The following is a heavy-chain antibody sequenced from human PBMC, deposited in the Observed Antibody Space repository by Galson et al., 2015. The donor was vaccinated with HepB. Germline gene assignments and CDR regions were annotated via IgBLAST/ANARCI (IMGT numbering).Heavy chain of an antibody. V-gene: IGHV1-2*02. J-gene: IGHJ4*02. CDR2: INPNSGGT. CDR1: GYTFTGYY. D-gene: IGHD3-10*01. CDR3: ASLPLWFGDMGDY. Sequence: SVKVSCKASGYTFTGYYMHWVRQAPGQGLEWMGWINPNSGGTNYAQKFQGRVTMTRDTSISTAYMELSRLRSDDTAVYYCASLPLWFGDMGDYWGQGTLVTVSS.